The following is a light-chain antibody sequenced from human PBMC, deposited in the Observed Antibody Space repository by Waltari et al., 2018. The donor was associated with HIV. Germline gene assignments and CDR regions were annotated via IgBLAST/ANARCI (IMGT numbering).Light chain of an antibody. CDR3: QQYNTWPWT. Sequence: EVDVTQSLATLSVSPGERATLSCRASQSVSTNLAWYQQKPGQAPRCIIYAASNRATRVPARFSGSGSETEFTLTITNLQPEDFAVYYCQQYNTWPWTFGQGTTVEIK. J-gene: IGKJ1*01. V-gene: IGKV3-15*01. CDR2: AAS. CDR1: QSVSTN.